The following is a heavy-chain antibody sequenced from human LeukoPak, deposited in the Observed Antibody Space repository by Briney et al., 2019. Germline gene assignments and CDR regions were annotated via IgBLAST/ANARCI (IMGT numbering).Heavy chain of an antibody. CDR2: ISAYKGNA. Sequence: ASVKVSCRASGYTFTNSGINWVRQAPGQGLEWMGWISAYKGNANYAPKLQGRVTLTTDTSTSTAFMELSSPRSDDTAVYYCARSAYYYDTSAYADDFDSWGQGTLVTVSS. CDR3: ARSAYYYDTSAYADDFDS. D-gene: IGHD3-22*01. J-gene: IGHJ4*02. V-gene: IGHV1-18*01. CDR1: GYTFTNSG.